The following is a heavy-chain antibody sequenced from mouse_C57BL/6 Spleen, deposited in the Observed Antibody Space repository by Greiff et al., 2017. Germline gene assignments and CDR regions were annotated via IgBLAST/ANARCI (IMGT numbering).Heavy chain of an antibody. Sequence: QVQLKQPGAELVKPGASVKLSCKASGYTFTSYWMQWVKQRPGQGLEWIGEIDPSDSYTNYNQKFKGKATLTVDTSSSTAYMQLSSLTSEDSAVYYCARMGSSGYYFAYWGQGTLVTVSA. CDR3: ARMGSSGYYFAY. D-gene: IGHD3-2*02. J-gene: IGHJ3*01. CDR1: GYTFTSYW. V-gene: IGHV1-50*01. CDR2: IDPSDSYT.